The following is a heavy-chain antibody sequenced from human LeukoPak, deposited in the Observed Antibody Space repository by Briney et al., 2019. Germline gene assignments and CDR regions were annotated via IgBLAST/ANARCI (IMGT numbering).Heavy chain of an antibody. J-gene: IGHJ4*02. V-gene: IGHV3-30*04. D-gene: IGHD5-18*01. CDR1: GFTFSNFA. CDR2: ISYDENNK. Sequence: GGSLRLSCAASGFTFSNFAMHWVRQAPGKGLEWVAVISYDENNKYYADSVKGRFTISRDNSKNTLYLQMNSLRAEDTAVYYCARNKKGDRYTYGHDYWGRGTLVTVSS. CDR3: ARNKKGDRYTYGHDY.